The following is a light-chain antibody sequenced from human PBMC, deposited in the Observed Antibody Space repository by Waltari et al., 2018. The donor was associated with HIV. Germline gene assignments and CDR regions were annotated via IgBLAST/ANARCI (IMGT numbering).Light chain of an antibody. CDR2: EVS. CDR3: CSYAGSSTWV. V-gene: IGLV2-23*02. Sequence: QSALTQPASVSGSPGQSTPISCTGPISDVGSVNLVSWYQQHPGKAPKLMIYEVSKRPPGVSNRFSGSKSGNTASLTISGLQAEDEADYYCCSYAGSSTWVFGGGTKLTVL. J-gene: IGLJ3*02. CDR1: ISDVGSVNL.